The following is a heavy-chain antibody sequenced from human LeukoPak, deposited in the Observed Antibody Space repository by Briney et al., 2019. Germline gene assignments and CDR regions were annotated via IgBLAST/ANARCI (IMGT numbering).Heavy chain of an antibody. CDR3: ARDEYSSSYMDV. CDR2: IKSDGSST. V-gene: IGHV3-74*01. CDR1: GFTFSNYW. D-gene: IGHD6-6*01. Sequence: GGSLRLSCAASGFTFSNYWMHWVRQAPGKGLVWVSRIKSDGSSTNYADSVKGRFTISRDNAKNTLCLQMNSLRAEDTGVYYCARDEYSSSYMDVWGKGTTVTVSS. J-gene: IGHJ6*03.